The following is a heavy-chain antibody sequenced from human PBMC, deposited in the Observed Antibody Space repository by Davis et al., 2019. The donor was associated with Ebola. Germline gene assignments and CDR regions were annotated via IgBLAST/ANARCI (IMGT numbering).Heavy chain of an antibody. J-gene: IGHJ4*02. CDR1: GDSVSSNTAA. CDR3: ARDPPYDQGYDY. Sequence: SQTLSLTCAISGDSVSSNTAAWNWIRQSPSRGLEWLGRTYYRSKWFVDDAVSVKSRMTINSDTSKNQFSLQLSSVTPEDTAVYYCARDPPYDQGYDYWGQGILVTVSS. D-gene: IGHD3-22*01. V-gene: IGHV6-1*01. CDR2: TYYRSKWFV.